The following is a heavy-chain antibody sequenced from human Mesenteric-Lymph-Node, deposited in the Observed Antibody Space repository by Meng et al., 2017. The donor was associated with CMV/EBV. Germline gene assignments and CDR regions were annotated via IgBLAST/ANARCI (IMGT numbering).Heavy chain of an antibody. CDR2: ISANGAGT. D-gene: IGHD2-2*01. V-gene: IGHV3-23*01. J-gene: IGHJ4*02. Sequence: GGSLRLSCAASGFTFSNYAMSWVRQAPGKGLEWVSAISANGAGTYYVDSVKGRFTISRDNSRNTLYLQMNSLRAEDTAVYYCAKDLSGVVPADIDYWGQGTLVTVSS. CDR1: GFTFSNYA. CDR3: AKDLSGVVPADIDY.